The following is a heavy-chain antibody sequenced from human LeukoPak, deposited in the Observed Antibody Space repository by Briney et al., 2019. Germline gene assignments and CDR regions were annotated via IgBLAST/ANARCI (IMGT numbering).Heavy chain of an antibody. Sequence: ASVKVSCKASGYTFTSYDINWVRQATGQGLEWMGWMNPNSGNTGYAQKFQGRVTMTRNTSISTAYMEPSSLRSEDTAVYYCARILRAARHAFDIWGQGTMVTVSS. D-gene: IGHD6-6*01. CDR1: GYTFTSYD. V-gene: IGHV1-8*01. CDR2: MNPNSGNT. J-gene: IGHJ3*02. CDR3: ARILRAARHAFDI.